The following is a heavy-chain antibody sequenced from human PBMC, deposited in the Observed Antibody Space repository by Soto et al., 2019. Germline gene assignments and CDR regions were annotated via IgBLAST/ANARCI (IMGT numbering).Heavy chain of an antibody. Sequence: QLQLQESGPGLVKPSETLSLTCTVSGGSISSSSYYWGWIRQPPGKGLEWIGSIYYSGSTYYNPSLKSRVTISVDTSKNQFSLKLSSVTAADTAVYYCASGRRSSWYAYYYYYMDVWGKGTTVTVSS. D-gene: IGHD6-13*01. CDR2: IYYSGST. V-gene: IGHV4-39*01. CDR3: ASGRRSSWYAYYYYYMDV. J-gene: IGHJ6*03. CDR1: GGSISSSSYY.